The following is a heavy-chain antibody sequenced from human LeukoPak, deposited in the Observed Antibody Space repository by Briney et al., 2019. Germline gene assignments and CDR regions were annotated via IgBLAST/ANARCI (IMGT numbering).Heavy chain of an antibody. CDR2: IYSGGST. CDR1: GFTVSSNY. D-gene: IGHD3-3*01. Sequence: GGSLRLSCAASGFTVSSNYMSWVRQAPGKGLEWVSIIYSGGSTFYADSVKGRFTISRDNSKNTLYLQMNSLRAEDTAVYYCAKDSLYDFWSGSDYGGQGTLVTVSS. CDR3: AKDSLYDFWSGSDY. J-gene: IGHJ4*02. V-gene: IGHV3-53*01.